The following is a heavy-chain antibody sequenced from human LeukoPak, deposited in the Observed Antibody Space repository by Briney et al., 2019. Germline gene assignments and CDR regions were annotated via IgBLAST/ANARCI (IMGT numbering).Heavy chain of an antibody. CDR3: TREDRPFCPFAY. D-gene: IGHD3-22*01. V-gene: IGHV4-4*02. J-gene: IGHJ4*02. Sequence: PSETLSLTCGVSGGSIDITNYWSWVRQAPGKGLEWIGEISHDGTTNYNPSLRSRVAMSFDRANNQFSLSLTSVTAADTAVYYCTREDRPFCPFAYWGQGVLVTVSS. CDR1: GGSIDITNY. CDR2: ISHDGTT.